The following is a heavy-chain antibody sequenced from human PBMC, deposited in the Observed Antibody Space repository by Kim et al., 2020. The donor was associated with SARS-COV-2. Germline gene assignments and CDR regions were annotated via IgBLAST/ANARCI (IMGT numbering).Heavy chain of an antibody. V-gene: IGHV1-69*13. CDR2: NIPIFGTA. CDR1: GGTFSSYA. CDR3: ASCPYYYDSSGYYYYMDV. J-gene: IGHJ6*03. Sequence: SVKVSCKASGGTFSSYAISWVRQAPGQGLEWMGGNIPIFGTANYAQKFQGRVTITADESTSTAYMELSSLRSEDTAVYYCASCPYYYDSSGYYYYMDVWGKGTTVTVSS. D-gene: IGHD3-22*01.